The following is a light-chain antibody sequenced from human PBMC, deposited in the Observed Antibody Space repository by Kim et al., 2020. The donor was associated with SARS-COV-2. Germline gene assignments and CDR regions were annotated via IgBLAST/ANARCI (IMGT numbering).Light chain of an antibody. CDR3: QSYDSSNHVV. CDR2: EDN. CDR1: GGSIASND. J-gene: IGLJ2*01. V-gene: IGLV6-57*03. Sequence: KAVTISCTRSGGSIASNDVQWYQQRPGSAPTTVIYEDNQRPSGVPDRFSGSIDSSSNSASLTISGLKTEDEADYYCQSYDSSNHVVFGGGTQLTVL.